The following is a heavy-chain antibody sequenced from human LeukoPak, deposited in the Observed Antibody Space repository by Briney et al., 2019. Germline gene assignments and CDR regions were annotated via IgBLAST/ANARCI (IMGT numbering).Heavy chain of an antibody. J-gene: IGHJ5*02. D-gene: IGHD6-13*01. CDR2: IYHSGST. CDR3: AREVGQQPQNWFDP. V-gene: IGHV4-30-2*01. Sequence: KSSETLSLTCAVSGGSISSGGYSWSWIRQPPGKGLEWIGYIYHSGSTYYNPSLKSRVTISVDRSKNQFSLKLSSVTAADTAVYYCAREVGQQPQNWFDPWGQGTLVTVSS. CDR1: GGSISSGGYS.